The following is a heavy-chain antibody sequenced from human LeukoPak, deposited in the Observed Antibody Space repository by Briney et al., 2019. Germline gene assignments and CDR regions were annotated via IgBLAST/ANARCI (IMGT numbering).Heavy chain of an antibody. CDR1: GYTFTGYY. V-gene: IGHV1-2*02. J-gene: IGHJ4*02. Sequence: ASVKVSCKASGYTFTGYYMHWVRQAPGQGLEWMGWINPNSGGTNYAQKFQGRVTMTRDTSISTAYMELSRLRSDDTAVYYCARDMGDTATPDYWGQGTLVTVSS. CDR2: INPNSGGT. D-gene: IGHD5-18*01. CDR3: ARDMGDTATPDY.